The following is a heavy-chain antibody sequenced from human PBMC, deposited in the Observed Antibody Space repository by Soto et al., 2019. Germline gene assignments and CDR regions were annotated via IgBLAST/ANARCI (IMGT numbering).Heavy chain of an antibody. D-gene: IGHD5-12*01. J-gene: IGHJ6*02. CDR2: INHSGST. V-gene: IGHV4-30-2*01. CDR3: ARVSLRVATIRPFVYYYGMDV. Sequence: PSETLSLTCAVSGGSISSGGYSWSWIRQPPGKGLEWIGCINHSGSTNYNPSLKSRVTISVDTSKNQFSLKLSSVTAADTAVYYCARVSLRVATIRPFVYYYGMDVWGQGTTVTVSS. CDR1: GGSISSGGYS.